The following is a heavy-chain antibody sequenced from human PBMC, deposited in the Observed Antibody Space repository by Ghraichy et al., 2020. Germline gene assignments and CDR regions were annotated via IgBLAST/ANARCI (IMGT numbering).Heavy chain of an antibody. CDR1: GYSISSRNW. Sequence: SETLSLTCAVSGYSISSRNWWGWIRQPPGKGLEWIGYIYYSGSTYSNPSLKSRITMSIDTSKNQFSLKLSSVTAADTAVYYCARSSVAGTLFDYWGQGTLVTVSS. D-gene: IGHD6-19*01. J-gene: IGHJ4*02. CDR3: ARSSVAGTLFDY. V-gene: IGHV4-28*01. CDR2: IYYSGST.